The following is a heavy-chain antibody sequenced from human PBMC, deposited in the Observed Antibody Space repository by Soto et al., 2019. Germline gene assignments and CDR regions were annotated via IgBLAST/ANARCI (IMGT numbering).Heavy chain of an antibody. J-gene: IGHJ4*02. CDR2: ICSSGSTI. D-gene: IGHD3-3*01. Sequence: EVQLVESGGGLVQPGGSLRLSCAASGFTFRSYEMNWVRQAPGKGLDWVSYICSSGSTIYYADSVKGRFTISIDNAKNSLYLQMNSLRAEDTAVYYCARVLTIFGVVANDYWGQGTLVTVSS. CDR1: GFTFRSYE. CDR3: ARVLTIFGVVANDY. V-gene: IGHV3-48*03.